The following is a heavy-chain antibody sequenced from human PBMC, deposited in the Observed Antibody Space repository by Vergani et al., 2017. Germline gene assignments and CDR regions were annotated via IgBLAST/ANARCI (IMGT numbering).Heavy chain of an antibody. Sequence: QLQLQESGPGLVKPSETLSLTCTVSGGSISSSSYYWGWIRQPPGKGLEWIGSIYYSGSTYYNPSLKSRVTISVDTSKNQFSLKLSSVTAADTAVYYCARDTALWFGELFVRAFDIWGQGTMVTVSS. D-gene: IGHD3-10*01. J-gene: IGHJ3*02. CDR2: IYYSGST. V-gene: IGHV4-39*07. CDR1: GGSISSSSYY. CDR3: ARDTALWFGELFVRAFDI.